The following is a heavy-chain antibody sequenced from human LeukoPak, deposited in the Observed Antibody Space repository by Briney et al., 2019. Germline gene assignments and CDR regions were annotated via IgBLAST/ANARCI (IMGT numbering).Heavy chain of an antibody. V-gene: IGHV3-21*01. Sequence: GGSLRLSCAASGFTFSSYSMNWVRQAPGKGLEWVSSISSSSCYIYYADSVKGRFTISRDNAKNSLYLQMNSLRAEDTAVYYCARDLTAMVLGYYYYYMDVWGKGTTVTVSS. CDR1: GFTFSSYS. J-gene: IGHJ6*03. CDR2: ISSSSCYI. D-gene: IGHD5-18*01. CDR3: ARDLTAMVLGYYYYYMDV.